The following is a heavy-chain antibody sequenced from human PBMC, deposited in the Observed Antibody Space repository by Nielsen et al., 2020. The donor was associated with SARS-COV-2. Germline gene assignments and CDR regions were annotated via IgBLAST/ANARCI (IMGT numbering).Heavy chain of an antibody. CDR3: AVVRGRYSYGYWGFDY. CDR1: GFTFTSSA. D-gene: IGHD5-18*01. J-gene: IGHJ4*02. CDR2: IVVGSGNT. Sequence: SVKVSCKASGFTFTSSAMQWVRQARGQRLEWIGWIVVGSGNTNYAQKFQERVTITRDMSTSTAYMELSSLRSEDPAVYYCAVVRGRYSYGYWGFDYWGQGTLVTVPS. V-gene: IGHV1-58*02.